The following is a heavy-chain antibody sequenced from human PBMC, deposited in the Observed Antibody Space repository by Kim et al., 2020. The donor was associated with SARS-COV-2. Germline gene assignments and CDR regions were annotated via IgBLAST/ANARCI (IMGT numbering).Heavy chain of an antibody. Sequence: YYNPSLKSRVTISVDTSKNQFSLKLSSVTAADTAVYYCARGSMTTVAFDPWGQGTLVTVSS. CDR3: ARGSMTTVAFDP. J-gene: IGHJ5*02. V-gene: IGHV4-31*02. D-gene: IGHD4-17*01.